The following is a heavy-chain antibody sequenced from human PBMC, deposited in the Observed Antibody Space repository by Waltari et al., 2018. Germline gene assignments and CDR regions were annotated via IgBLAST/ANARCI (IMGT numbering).Heavy chain of an antibody. J-gene: IGHJ3*02. D-gene: IGHD6-19*01. CDR3: AKELAVAGWDAFDI. CDR2: ISWNSGSI. Sequence: DVQLVESGGGLVQPGRSLRLSCAASGFTFDDYAMHWVRQAPGKGLEWVSGISWNSGSIGYADSVKGRFTISRDNAKNSLYLQMNSLRAEDTALYYCAKELAVAGWDAFDIWGQGTMVTVSS. V-gene: IGHV3-9*01. CDR1: GFTFDDYA.